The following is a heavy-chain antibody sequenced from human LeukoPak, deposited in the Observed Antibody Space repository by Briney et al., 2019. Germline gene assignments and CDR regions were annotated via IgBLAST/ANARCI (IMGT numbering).Heavy chain of an antibody. Sequence: PSETLSLTCTVSGGSISSYYWSWIRQPPGKGLEWIGYIYYSGSTNYNPSLKSRVTISVDTSKNQFSLKLSSVTAADTAVYYCARGGDSSGWFAYFDYWGQGTLVTVSS. D-gene: IGHD6-19*01. V-gene: IGHV4-59*01. CDR1: GGSISSYY. J-gene: IGHJ4*02. CDR3: ARGGDSSGWFAYFDY. CDR2: IYYSGST.